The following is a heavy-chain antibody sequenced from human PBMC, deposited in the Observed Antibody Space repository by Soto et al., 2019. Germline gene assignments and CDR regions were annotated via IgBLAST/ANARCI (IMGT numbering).Heavy chain of an antibody. CDR1: GYTFTSYD. V-gene: IGHV1-8*01. CDR2: INPNIGTT. Sequence: ASVKVSCKASGYTFTSYDINWVRQAPGQGLEWMGGINPNIGTTNYAQKFQGRVTMTRDTSISTAYMELSRLRSDDTAVYYCASGSYYYGMDVWGQGTTVTVSS. J-gene: IGHJ6*02. CDR3: ASGSYYYGMDV.